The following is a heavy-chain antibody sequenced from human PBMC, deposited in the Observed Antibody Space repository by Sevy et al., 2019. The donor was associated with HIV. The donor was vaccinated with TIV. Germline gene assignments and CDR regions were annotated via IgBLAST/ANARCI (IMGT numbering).Heavy chain of an antibody. D-gene: IGHD3-22*01. Sequence: ASVKVSCKISGYTLSELSMHWVRQAPGKGLEWMGSFDPEDDETRYARKFQGRFTMTEDTSTDPAYMELSSLRSDDTAVYYCATTKDYFDSSGSPFDYWGQGTLVTVSS. V-gene: IGHV1-24*01. CDR3: ATTKDYFDSSGSPFDY. CDR2: FDPEDDET. CDR1: GYTLSELS. J-gene: IGHJ4*02.